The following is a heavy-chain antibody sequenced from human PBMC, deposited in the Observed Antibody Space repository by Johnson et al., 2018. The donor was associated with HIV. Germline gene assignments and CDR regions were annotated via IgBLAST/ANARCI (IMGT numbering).Heavy chain of an antibody. J-gene: IGHJ3*02. CDR3: ARDGWEQRGETVGDGFDI. V-gene: IGHV3-20*04. CDR2: INWHGGST. D-gene: IGHD1-26*01. CDR1: GFTFDDYG. Sequence: VQLVESGGGVVRPGGSLRLSCAASGFTFDDYGMSWFRQAPGKGLEWVSGINWHGGSTGYADSVKGRFTISRDNTKNSVYLQMNSLRVEDTAFYYCARDGWEQRGETVGDGFDIWGQGTMVTVSS.